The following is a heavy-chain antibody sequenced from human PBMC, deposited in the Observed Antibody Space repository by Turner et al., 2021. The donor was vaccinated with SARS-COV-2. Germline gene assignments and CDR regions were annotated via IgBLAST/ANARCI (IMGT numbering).Heavy chain of an antibody. V-gene: IGHV4-59*01. CDR1: GDSITGYF. J-gene: IGHJ5*01. CDR2: IYNRGRT. D-gene: IGHD3-22*01. CDR3: ARVRYDSTGYPFDP. Sequence: QVRLQESGPGLVKPSETLSLTCTVSGDSITGYFWNWIRQPPGKGLEWIGYIYNRGRTNYNPSLKSRVTISVDTSKNQFSLKLSSVSAADTAVYYCARVRYDSTGYPFDPWGQGTLVTVSS.